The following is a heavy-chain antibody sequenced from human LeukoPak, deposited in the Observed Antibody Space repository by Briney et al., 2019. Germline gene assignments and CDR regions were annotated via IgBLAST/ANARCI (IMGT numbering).Heavy chain of an antibody. CDR2: ISGSGGST. D-gene: IGHD1-14*01. CDR1: GFTFSSYA. Sequence: GGSLRLSCAASGFTFSSYAMSWVRQAPGKGLEWVSAISGSGGSTYYADSVKGRFTISRDNSKNTLYLQMNSLRAEDTAAYYCAKDLMPEWYFDYWGQGTLVTVSS. J-gene: IGHJ4*02. V-gene: IGHV3-23*01. CDR3: AKDLMPEWYFDY.